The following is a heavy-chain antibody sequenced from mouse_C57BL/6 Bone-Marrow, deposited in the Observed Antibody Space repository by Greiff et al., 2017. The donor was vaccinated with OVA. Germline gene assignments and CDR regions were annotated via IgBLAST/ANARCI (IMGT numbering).Heavy chain of an antibody. J-gene: IGHJ2*01. V-gene: IGHV3-8*01. D-gene: IGHD2-3*01. CDR2: ISYSGNT. CDR1: GFSITSDY. Sequence: DVKLQESGPGLAKPSQSLSLSCPVSGFSITSDYWNWIRKFPGNKLEYMGYISYSGNTYYNPSLKSQISITRDTSKNQYYLQLNSVTTEDTATYYCARYDGYHLDYWGQGTTLTVSS. CDR3: ARYDGYHLDY.